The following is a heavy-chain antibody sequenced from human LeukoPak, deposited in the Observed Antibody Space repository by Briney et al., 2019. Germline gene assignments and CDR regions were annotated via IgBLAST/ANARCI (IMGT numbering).Heavy chain of an antibody. CDR2: ISAGSEDS. V-gene: IGHV3-23*01. J-gene: IGHJ6*02. CDR3: ARTIAQYSNTWLYYYYGLDV. Sequence: GGSLRLSCTASGFTFGGYAMSWVRQAPGKGLEWVSSISAGSEDSYYADSVKGRFTITRDNYKSTLYLQMNSLRADDTAVYYCARTIAQYSNTWLYYYYGLDVWGQGTTVTVSS. CDR1: GFTFGGYA. D-gene: IGHD1-7*01.